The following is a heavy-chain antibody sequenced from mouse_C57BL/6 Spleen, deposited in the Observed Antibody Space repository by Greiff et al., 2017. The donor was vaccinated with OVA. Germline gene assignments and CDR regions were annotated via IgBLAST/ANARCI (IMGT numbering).Heavy chain of an antibody. V-gene: IGHV7-1*01. D-gene: IGHD1-1*01. Sequence: EVKLVESGGGLVQSGRSLRLSCATSGFTFSDFYMEWVRQAPGKGLEWIAASRNKANDYTTEYSASVKGRFIVSRDTSQSILYLQMNALRAEDTAIYYCARDGYYGDYYAMDYWGQGTSVTVSS. CDR3: ARDGYYGDYYAMDY. J-gene: IGHJ4*01. CDR1: GFTFSDFY. CDR2: SRNKANDYTT.